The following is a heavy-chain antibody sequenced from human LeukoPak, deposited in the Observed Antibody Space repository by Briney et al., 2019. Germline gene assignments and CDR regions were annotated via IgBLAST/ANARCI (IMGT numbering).Heavy chain of an antibody. CDR3: AKDRGGNYLFYLDY. D-gene: IGHD1-26*01. J-gene: IGHJ4*02. V-gene: IGHV3-23*01. CDR1: VFTFSNYA. Sequence: GGSLRLSCAASVFTFSNYAMTWVRQAPGKGLEWVSGISGSGGSTYYADSVKGRFTISRDNSKNTLYLQMNSLRAEDTAVYYCAKDRGGNYLFYLDYWGQGTLVTVSS. CDR2: ISGSGGST.